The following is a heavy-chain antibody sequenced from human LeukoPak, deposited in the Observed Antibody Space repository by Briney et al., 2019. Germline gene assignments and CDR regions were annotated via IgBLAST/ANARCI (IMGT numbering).Heavy chain of an antibody. Sequence: GGSLRLFCAASGFTVSSNFMSWVRQAPGKGLEWVSVIYSGGSTYYADSVKGRFTISRDNSKNTLYLQMNSLRVEDTAVYYCALGLVTDYWGQRSLVTVSS. CDR2: IYSGGST. V-gene: IGHV3-66*01. CDR3: ALGLVTDY. CDR1: GFTVSSNF. J-gene: IGHJ4*02. D-gene: IGHD3-9*01.